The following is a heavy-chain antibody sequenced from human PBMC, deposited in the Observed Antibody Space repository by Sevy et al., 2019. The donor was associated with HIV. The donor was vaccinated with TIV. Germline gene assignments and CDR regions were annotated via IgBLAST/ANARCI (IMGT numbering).Heavy chain of an antibody. CDR3: AGDTYGVYGAFDI. Sequence: GGSLRLSCAASGFTSSDYYMSWIRQAPGKGLEWILHISGSGSNKHYADSVKGRFSISRDNAKNSLYLQMNTLQAEDTAVYYCAGDTYGVYGAFDIWGQGTMVTVSS. CDR2: ISGSGSNK. J-gene: IGHJ3*02. V-gene: IGHV3-11*01. CDR1: GFTSSDYY. D-gene: IGHD4-17*01.